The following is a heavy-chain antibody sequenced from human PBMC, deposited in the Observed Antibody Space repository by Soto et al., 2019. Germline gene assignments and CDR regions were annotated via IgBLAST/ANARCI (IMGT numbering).Heavy chain of an antibody. CDR3: ARGGYYIGSGSPTPLY. CDR2: IYYSGST. CDR1: GGSISSGGDY. D-gene: IGHD3-10*01. Sequence: SQTQSLPYTVSGGSISSGGDYWSWISQHPGKGLEWIGYIYYSGSTYYNPSLKSRVTISVDTSKNQFSLKLSSVTAADTAVYYCARGGYYIGSGSPTPLYWGQGTLVLVSP. J-gene: IGHJ4*02. V-gene: IGHV4-31*03.